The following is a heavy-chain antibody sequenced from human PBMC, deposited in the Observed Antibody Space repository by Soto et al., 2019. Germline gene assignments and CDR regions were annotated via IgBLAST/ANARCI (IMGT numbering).Heavy chain of an antibody. V-gene: IGHV4-39*01. CDR2: IYYSGST. Sequence: SETLSLTCTVSGGSXSSSSYYWGLIRQPPGKGLEWIGSIYYSGSTYYNPSLKSRVTISVDTSKNQFSLKLSSVTAADTAVYYCARHVNPRFRLAPPSWFEPSGQGTLVTVSS. J-gene: IGHJ5*02. CDR3: ARHVNPRFRLAPPSWFEP. CDR1: GGSXSSSSYY. D-gene: IGHD3-16*01.